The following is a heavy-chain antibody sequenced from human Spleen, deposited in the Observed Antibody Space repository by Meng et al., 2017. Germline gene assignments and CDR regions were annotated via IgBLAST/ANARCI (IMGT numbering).Heavy chain of an antibody. CDR3: ARQLVLWFGELSDHPSNWFDP. CDR1: GLTVSSNH. V-gene: IGHV5-51*01. D-gene: IGHD3-10*01. J-gene: IGHJ5*02. CDR2: IYPGDSDT. Sequence: GESLKISCAASGLTVSSNHMTWVRQAPGKGLEWMGIIYPGDSDTRYSPSFQGQVTISADKSISTAYLQWSSLKASDTAMYYCARQLVLWFGELSDHPSNWFDPWGQGTLVTVSS.